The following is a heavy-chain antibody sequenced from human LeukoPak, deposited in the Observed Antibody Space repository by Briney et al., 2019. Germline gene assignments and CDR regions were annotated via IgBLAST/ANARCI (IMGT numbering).Heavy chain of an antibody. Sequence: PSETLSLTCAVYGGSFSGYYWSWIRQPPGKGLEWIGEINHSGSTNYNPSLKSRVTISVDTSKNQFSLKLSSVTAADTAVYYCARGIRYSSGWAVPVAMDVWGKGTTVTISS. CDR2: INHSGST. V-gene: IGHV4-34*01. J-gene: IGHJ6*03. CDR1: GGSFSGYY. D-gene: IGHD6-19*01. CDR3: ARGIRYSSGWAVPVAMDV.